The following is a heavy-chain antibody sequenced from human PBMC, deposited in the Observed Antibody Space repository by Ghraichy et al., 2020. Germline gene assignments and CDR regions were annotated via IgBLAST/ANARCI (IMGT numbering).Heavy chain of an antibody. D-gene: IGHD5-18*01. V-gene: IGHV4-34*01. CDR3: ASRGYSYGYRPGAFDI. CDR1: GGSFSGYY. J-gene: IGHJ3*02. CDR2: INHSGST. Sequence: SETLSLTCAVYGGSFSGYYWSWIRQPPGKGLEWIGEINHSGSTNYNPSLKSRVTISVDTSKNQFSLKLSSVTAADTAVYYCASRGYSYGYRPGAFDIWGQGTMVTVSS.